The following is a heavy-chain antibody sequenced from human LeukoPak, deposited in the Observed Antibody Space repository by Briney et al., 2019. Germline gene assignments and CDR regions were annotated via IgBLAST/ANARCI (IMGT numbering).Heavy chain of an antibody. J-gene: IGHJ4*02. D-gene: IGHD3-16*01. CDR3: SRRNGCFVPFDY. Sequence: SSETLTLSCGVSGGTISSNTWWCGVRQPPGQGLEWIGEVSLSGLTNYNPSLSSRVIMALDTSKNHLSLHLTSVTAADTAVYYCSRRNGCFVPFDYWGQGYLVTVLS. CDR1: GGTISSNTW. CDR2: VSLSGLT. V-gene: IGHV4-4*02.